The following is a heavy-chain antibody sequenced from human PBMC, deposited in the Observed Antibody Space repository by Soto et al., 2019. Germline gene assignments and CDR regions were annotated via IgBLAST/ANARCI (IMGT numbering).Heavy chain of an antibody. Sequence: QLQLQESGPGLVKPSETLSLTCTVSGCSVTSSSYYWGWVRQPPGKGLEGIGSVYYSGSTYDNPSPESRVTLSVDTSKNQFSLTLMSLSAADTAVYYCERLEGLATISFDFDYWGEGALVTVSS. CDR1: GCSVTSSSYY. CDR2: VYYSGST. J-gene: IGHJ4*02. V-gene: IGHV4-39*01. CDR3: ERLEGLATISFDFDY. D-gene: IGHD3-9*01.